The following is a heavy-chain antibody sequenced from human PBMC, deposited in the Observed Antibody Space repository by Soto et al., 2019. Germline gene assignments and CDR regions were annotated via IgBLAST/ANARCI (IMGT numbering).Heavy chain of an antibody. CDR3: ANLRDGYNLYYFDY. CDR2: FDPEDGET. V-gene: IGHV1-24*01. Sequence: ASVKVSCKASGYTFTGYYMHWVRQAPGKGLEWMGGFDPEDGETIYAQKFQGRVTMTEDTSTDTAYMELSSLRSEDTAVYYCANLRDGYNLYYFDYWGQGTLVTVSS. J-gene: IGHJ4*02. D-gene: IGHD5-12*01. CDR1: GYTFTGYY.